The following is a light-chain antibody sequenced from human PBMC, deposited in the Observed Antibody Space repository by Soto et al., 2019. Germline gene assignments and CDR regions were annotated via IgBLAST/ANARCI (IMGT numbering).Light chain of an antibody. V-gene: IGLV1-40*01. CDR1: NSNIGAGYG. CDR2: GNN. Sequence: QSVLTQPPSVSGAPGQRVTMSCTGSNSNIGAGYGVHWYQQVPGTAPKLLIYGNNNRPSGVPDRFSGSKSGTSASLAITGLQAEDEADYYCQSYDGSLSRRVFGTGTKLTVL. J-gene: IGLJ1*01. CDR3: QSYDGSLSRRV.